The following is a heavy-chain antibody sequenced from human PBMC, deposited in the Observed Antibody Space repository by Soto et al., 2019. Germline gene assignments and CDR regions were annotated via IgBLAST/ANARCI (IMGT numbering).Heavy chain of an antibody. Sequence: ASVKVSCKASGYTFTSYYMHWVRQAPGQGLEWMGIINPSGGSTSYAQKFQGRVTMTRDTSTSTVYMELSSLRSEDTAVYYCARAEDSSGWYSNPVTINGMDVWGQGTTVTAP. CDR2: INPSGGST. J-gene: IGHJ6*02. D-gene: IGHD6-19*01. V-gene: IGHV1-46*03. CDR3: ARAEDSSGWYSNPVTINGMDV. CDR1: GYTFTSYY.